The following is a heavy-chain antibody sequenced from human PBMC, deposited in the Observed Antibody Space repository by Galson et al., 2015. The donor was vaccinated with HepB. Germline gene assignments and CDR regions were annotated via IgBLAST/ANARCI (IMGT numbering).Heavy chain of an antibody. CDR1: GFTFSSYA. CDR2: ISGSGGST. V-gene: IGHV3-23*01. CDR3: AKGLVGGVWPFDY. D-gene: IGHD3-10*01. J-gene: IGHJ4*02. Sequence: SLRLSCAASGFTFSSYAMSWVRQARGMGLEWVSAISGSGGSTYYADSVKGRFTISRDNSKNTLYLQMNSLRAEDTAVYYCAKGLVGGVWPFDYWGQGTLVTVSS.